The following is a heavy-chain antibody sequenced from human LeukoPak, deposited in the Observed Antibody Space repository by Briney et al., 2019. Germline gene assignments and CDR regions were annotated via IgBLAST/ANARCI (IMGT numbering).Heavy chain of an antibody. CDR2: IYYSGST. CDR3: ARGGVEMATIIHYFDY. CDR1: GGSISSYY. Sequence: SETLSLTCTVSGGSISSYYWSWIRQPPGKGLEWIGYIYYSGSTNYNPSLKSRVTISVDTSKNQFSLKLSSVTAADTAVYYCARGGVEMATIIHYFDYWGQGTLVTVSS. V-gene: IGHV4-59*08. D-gene: IGHD5-24*01. J-gene: IGHJ4*02.